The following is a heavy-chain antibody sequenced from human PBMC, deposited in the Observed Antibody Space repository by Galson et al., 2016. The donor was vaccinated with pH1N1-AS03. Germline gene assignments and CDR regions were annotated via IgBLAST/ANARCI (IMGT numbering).Heavy chain of an antibody. Sequence: SVKVSCKASGGTFGNYAVSWVRLAPGQGLEWLGAIVPVFGTTNYAQTFQGRLTITADASTSTANMELSGLRLDDTALYYCTRDGAAHDYYYYGMDVRGQGTTVTVSS. CDR2: IVPVFGTT. CDR1: GGTFGNYA. CDR3: TRDGAAHDYYYYGMDV. J-gene: IGHJ6*02. D-gene: IGHD6-6*01. V-gene: IGHV1-69*13.